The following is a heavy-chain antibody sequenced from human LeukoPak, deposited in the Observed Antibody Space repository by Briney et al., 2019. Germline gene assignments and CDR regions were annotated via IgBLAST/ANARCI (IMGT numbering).Heavy chain of an antibody. D-gene: IGHD3-3*01. J-gene: IGHJ4*02. Sequence: PGGSLRLSCAASGFTFGGYGIHWVRQGPGKGLEWVAFIPYDESDKYYADSVKGRFTISRDNAKKSLFLQMTSLRAEDTAVYYCTRVSWRGEIFWGQGTLVSVSS. CDR2: IPYDESDK. CDR1: GFTFGGYG. V-gene: IGHV3-30*12. CDR3: TRVSWRGEIF.